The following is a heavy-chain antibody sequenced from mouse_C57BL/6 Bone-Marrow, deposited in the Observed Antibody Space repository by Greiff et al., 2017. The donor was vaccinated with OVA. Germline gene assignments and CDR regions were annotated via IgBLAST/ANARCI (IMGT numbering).Heavy chain of an antibody. Sequence: LVKPGASVKISCKASGSSFTDYNMNWVKQSNGKSLEWIGVINPNYGTTSYNQKFKGKATLTVDQSSSTAYMQLNSLTSEDSAVYYCARGDSSGPLYYFDYWGQGTSLTVSS. CDR3: ARGDSSGPLYYFDY. V-gene: IGHV1-39*01. J-gene: IGHJ2*02. CDR2: INPNYGTT. CDR1: GSSFTDYN. D-gene: IGHD3-2*02.